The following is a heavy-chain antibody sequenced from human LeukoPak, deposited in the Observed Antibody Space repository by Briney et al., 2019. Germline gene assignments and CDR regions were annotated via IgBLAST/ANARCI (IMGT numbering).Heavy chain of an antibody. J-gene: IGHJ5*02. CDR3: ARGSIAAAGSFDP. V-gene: IGHV1-69*13. CDR2: IIPIFGTA. Sequence: GASVKVSCKASGGTFSSYAISSVRQAPGQGLEWMGGIIPIFGTANYAQKFQGRVTITADESTSTAYMELSSLRSEDTAVYYCARGSIAAAGSFDPWGQGTLVTVSS. D-gene: IGHD6-13*01. CDR1: GGTFSSYA.